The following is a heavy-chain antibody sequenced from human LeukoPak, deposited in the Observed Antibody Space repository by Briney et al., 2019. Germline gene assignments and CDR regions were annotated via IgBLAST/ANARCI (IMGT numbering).Heavy chain of an antibody. Sequence: SETLSLTCTVSGGSISSYYWSWLRQPPGKGLAWIGYIYYSGTTNYNPSLKSRVTISVDTSKNQFSLKLSSVTAADTAVYYCAITPTTGYYYYGMDVWGQGTTVTVSS. CDR1: GGSISSYY. J-gene: IGHJ6*02. V-gene: IGHV4-59*01. CDR2: IYYSGTT. D-gene: IGHD1-14*01. CDR3: AITPTTGYYYYGMDV.